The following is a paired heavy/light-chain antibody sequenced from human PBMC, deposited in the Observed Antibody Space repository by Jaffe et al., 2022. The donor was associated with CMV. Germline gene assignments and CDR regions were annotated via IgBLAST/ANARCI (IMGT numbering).Light chain of an antibody. Sequence: DIVLTQSPLSLPVTPGEPASISCRSSQSLLHSNGYNYLDWYLQKPGQSPQLLIYLGSNRASGVPDRFSGSGSGTDFTLKISRVEAEDVGVYYCMQTLQTPRTFGQGTKVEIK. CDR3: MQTLQTPRT. J-gene: IGKJ1*01. V-gene: IGKV2-28*01. CDR2: LGS. CDR1: QSLLHSNGYNY.
Heavy chain of an antibody. CDR2: ISSGGTTI. Sequence: EVQLVESGGALVQPGGSLRLSCAASGFTFNSYSMNWVRQAPGKGLEWVAYISSGGTTIYYTASVKGRFTISRDNAKSSLYLQMNSLRDEDTAVYYCARDKSTNYADRNHPGGRMDVWGQGTTVTVSS. CDR1: GFTFNSYS. V-gene: IGHV3-48*02. D-gene: IGHD3-22*01. J-gene: IGHJ6*02. CDR3: ARDKSTNYADRNHPGGRMDV.